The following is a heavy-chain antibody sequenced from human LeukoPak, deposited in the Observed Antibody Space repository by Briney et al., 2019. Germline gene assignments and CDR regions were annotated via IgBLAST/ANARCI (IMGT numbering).Heavy chain of an antibody. J-gene: IGHJ4*02. D-gene: IGHD2-2*01. Sequence: GGSLRLSCVASGFIFSDSYMTWIRQAPGKGLEWVSAISGNGGRTYYADSVKGRFTISRDNSKNTLYLQMNSLRAEDTAVYYCAKDRTSCFDYWGQGTLVTVSS. CDR1: GFIFSDSY. V-gene: IGHV3-23*01. CDR2: ISGNGGRT. CDR3: AKDRTSCFDY.